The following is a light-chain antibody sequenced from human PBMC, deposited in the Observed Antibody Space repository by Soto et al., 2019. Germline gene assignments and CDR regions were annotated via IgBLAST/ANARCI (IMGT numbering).Light chain of an antibody. J-gene: IGLJ3*02. CDR1: RSNIGNNA. CDR2: GNS. V-gene: IGLV1-40*01. Sequence: QSVLTQPPSASGTPGQRVTISCSGSRSNIGNNAVSWYQQFPGTAPKLLIYGNSNRPSGVPDRFSGSKSGTSASLAITGLQAEDEADYYCQSYDSSLSGWVFGGGTKVTVL. CDR3: QSYDSSLSGWV.